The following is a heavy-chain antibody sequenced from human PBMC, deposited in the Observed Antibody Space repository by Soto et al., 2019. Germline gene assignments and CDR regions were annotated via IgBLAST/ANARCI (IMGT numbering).Heavy chain of an antibody. J-gene: IGHJ4*02. CDR2: ISSSSSYI. D-gene: IGHD4-17*01. CDR1: GFTFSSYS. CDR3: ARASDDYGGMHHGGAFDY. Sequence: GGSLRLSCAASGFTFSSYSMNWVRQAPGKGLEWVSSISSSSSYIYYADSVKGRFTISRDNAKNSLYLQMNSLRAEDTAVYYCARASDDYGGMHHGGAFDYWGQGTLVTVSS. V-gene: IGHV3-21*01.